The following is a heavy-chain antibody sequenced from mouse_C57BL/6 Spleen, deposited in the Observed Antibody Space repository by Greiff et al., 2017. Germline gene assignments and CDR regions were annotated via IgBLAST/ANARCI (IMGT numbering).Heavy chain of an antibody. CDR3: ARGDGYCWFAY. V-gene: IGHV1-31*01. Sequence: VQLQQSGPELVKPGASVKISCKASGYSFTGYYMHWVQQSHGNILDWIGYIYPYSGVSSYNQEFKGKATLTVDKSSSTAYMELRSLPSEDSAVYYCARGDGYCWFAYGGQGTLVTVSA. D-gene: IGHD2-3*01. J-gene: IGHJ3*01. CDR2: IYPYSGVS. CDR1: GYSFTGYY.